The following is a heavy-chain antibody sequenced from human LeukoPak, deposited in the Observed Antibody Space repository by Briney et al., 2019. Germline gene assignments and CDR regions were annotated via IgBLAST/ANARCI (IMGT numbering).Heavy chain of an antibody. V-gene: IGHV3-21*01. CDR3: ARDMYYDYVWGSYRPRALDY. J-gene: IGHJ4*02. CDR2: ISSSSSYI. Sequence: KTGGSLRLTCAASGFTFSSYSMNWVRQAPGKGLEWVSSISSSSSYIYYADSVKGRFTISRDSAKNSLYLQMNSLRAEDTAVYYCARDMYYDYVWGSYRPRALDYWGQGTLVTVSS. D-gene: IGHD3-16*02. CDR1: GFTFSSYS.